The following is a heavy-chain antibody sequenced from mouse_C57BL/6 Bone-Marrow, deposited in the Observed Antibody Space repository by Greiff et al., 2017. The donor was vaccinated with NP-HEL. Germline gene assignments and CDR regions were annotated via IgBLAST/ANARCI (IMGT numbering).Heavy chain of an antibody. Sequence: EVQLQQSGPELVKPGASVKISCKASGYSFTGYYMNWVKQSPEKSLEWIGEINPSTGGTTYNQKFKAKATLTVDKSSSTAYMQLKSLTSEDSAVYYCARFAYSNIYWYFDVWGTGTTVTVSS. CDR1: GYSFTGYY. CDR2: INPSTGGT. J-gene: IGHJ1*03. D-gene: IGHD2-5*01. V-gene: IGHV1-42*01. CDR3: ARFAYSNIYWYFDV.